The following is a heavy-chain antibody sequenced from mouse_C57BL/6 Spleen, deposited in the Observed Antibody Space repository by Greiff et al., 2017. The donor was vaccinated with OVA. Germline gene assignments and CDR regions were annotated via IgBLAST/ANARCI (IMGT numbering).Heavy chain of an antibody. V-gene: IGHV3-6*01. CDR1: GYSITSGYY. CDR2: ISYDGSN. Sequence: EVKLQESGPGLVKPSQSLSLTCSVTGYSITSGYYWNWIRQFPGNKLEWMGYISYDGSNNYNPSLKNRISITRDTSKNQFFLKLNSVTTEDTATYNCARDRSYSYAMDYWGQGTSVTVSS. CDR3: ARDRSYSYAMDY. J-gene: IGHJ4*01. D-gene: IGHD2-12*01.